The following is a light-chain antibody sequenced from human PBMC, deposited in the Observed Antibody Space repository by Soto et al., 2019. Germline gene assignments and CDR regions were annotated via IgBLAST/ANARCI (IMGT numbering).Light chain of an antibody. CDR2: GAS. V-gene: IGKV1-6*01. J-gene: IGKJ1*01. Sequence: AIPMTQSPSSLSASVGDRVTITCRASQGIRTELGWYQQRPGRAPKLLIYGASTLQSGVPSRFSGRGSGTDFTLTISDLQPEDFATYYCLQDSSYPRTFGQGTKIDIK. CDR3: LQDSSYPRT. CDR1: QGIRTE.